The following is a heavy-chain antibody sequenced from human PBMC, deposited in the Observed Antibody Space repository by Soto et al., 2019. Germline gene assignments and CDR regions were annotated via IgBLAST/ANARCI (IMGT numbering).Heavy chain of an antibody. D-gene: IGHD2-15*01. V-gene: IGHV3-53*01. CDR1: GFTVSSNY. Sequence: GGSLRLSCAASGFTVSSNYMSWVRQAPGKGLEWVSVIYSGGSTYYADSVKGRFTISRDNSKNTLFFQMNSLRAEDTAVYYCARDLEYCGGGSCYLTGAFDIWGQGTMVTVSS. CDR3: ARDLEYCGGGSCYLTGAFDI. J-gene: IGHJ3*02. CDR2: IYSGGST.